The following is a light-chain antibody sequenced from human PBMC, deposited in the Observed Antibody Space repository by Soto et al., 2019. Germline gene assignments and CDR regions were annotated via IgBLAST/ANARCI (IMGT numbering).Light chain of an antibody. V-gene: IGKV3-15*01. Sequence: EVVITQSPATLSVSPGDRATLSCRASQSVSSSFAWYQQKPGQAPRLLIYGASTRATGIPARFSGSGSGTEFTLTISSLQSEDFAVYYCQQYSKWPLTFGGGTKVEIK. CDR2: GAS. J-gene: IGKJ4*01. CDR1: QSVSSS. CDR3: QQYSKWPLT.